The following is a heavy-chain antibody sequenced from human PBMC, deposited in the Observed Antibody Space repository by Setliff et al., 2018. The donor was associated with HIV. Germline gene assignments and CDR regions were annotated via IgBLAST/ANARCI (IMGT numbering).Heavy chain of an antibody. CDR3: ARLRDTEWELIGLDY. CDR1: GGSISNYY. D-gene: IGHD1-26*01. Sequence: SETLSLTCTVSGGSISNYYWSWIRQSPEKGLEWIGYIHYSGSTNYNPSLKSRVTISLDTSKNQFSLKLSSVTAADTAIYYCARLRDTEWELIGLDYWGRGTLVTVSS. J-gene: IGHJ4*02. CDR2: IHYSGST. V-gene: IGHV4-59*01.